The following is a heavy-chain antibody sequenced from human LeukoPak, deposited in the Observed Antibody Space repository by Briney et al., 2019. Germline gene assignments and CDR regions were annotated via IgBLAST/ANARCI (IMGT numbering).Heavy chain of an antibody. CDR3: ARLRVHYYYMDV. J-gene: IGHJ6*03. CDR1: GGSISSSSYY. Sequence: SETLSLTCTVSGGSISSSSYYWGWIRQPPGKGLEWIGSIYYSGSTYYNPSLKSRVTISVDTSKNQFSLKLSSVTAADTAVYYCARLRVHYYYMDVWGKGTTVTISS. CDR2: IYYSGST. V-gene: IGHV4-39*01.